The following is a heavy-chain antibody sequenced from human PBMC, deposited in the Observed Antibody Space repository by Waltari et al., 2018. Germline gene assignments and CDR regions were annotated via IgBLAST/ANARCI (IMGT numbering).Heavy chain of an antibody. CDR1: GGSFSGYY. Sequence: QVQLQQWGAGLLKPSETLSLTCAVYGGSFSGYYWSWIRQPPGKGLEWIGEINHSGSTNYHPSLKSRVTISVDTAKNQFSLKLSSVTAADTAVYYCAREPHLYDYIWGSYRQRKYYFDYWGQGTLVTVSS. D-gene: IGHD3-16*02. V-gene: IGHV4-34*01. CDR3: AREPHLYDYIWGSYRQRKYYFDY. CDR2: INHSGST. J-gene: IGHJ4*02.